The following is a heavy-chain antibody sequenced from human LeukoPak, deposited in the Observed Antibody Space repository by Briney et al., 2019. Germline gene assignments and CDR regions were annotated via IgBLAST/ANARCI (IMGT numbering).Heavy chain of an antibody. D-gene: IGHD3-10*01. V-gene: IGHV4-31*03. CDR2: IYYTGRA. Sequence: SETLSLTCTVSGHSIPTGGYYWTWIRQHPVNGLEWGGYIYYTGRADSNPSLKGRVTMSVDTSKNPFSLRLSSVPAADTAVYYCARDEAGLPLRRDNWFAPWGQGILVTVSS. CDR1: GHSIPTGGYY. J-gene: IGHJ5*02. CDR3: ARDEAGLPLRRDNWFAP.